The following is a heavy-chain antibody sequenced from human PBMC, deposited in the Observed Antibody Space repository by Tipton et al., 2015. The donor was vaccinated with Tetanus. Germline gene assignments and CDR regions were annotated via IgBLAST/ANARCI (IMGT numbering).Heavy chain of an antibody. CDR1: GGSMRSYY. CDR3: ARHEGYCYGAGCYPYYFDY. V-gene: IGHV4-59*08. CDR2: IYYSGST. J-gene: IGHJ4*02. D-gene: IGHD2-15*01. Sequence: TLSLTCTVSGGSMRSYYWSWIRQPPGKGLEWIGYIYYSGSTNYNSSLKSRVTISVDTSKNQFSLKLSSVTAADTAVYYCARHEGYCYGAGCYPYYFDYWGQGTLVTVSS.